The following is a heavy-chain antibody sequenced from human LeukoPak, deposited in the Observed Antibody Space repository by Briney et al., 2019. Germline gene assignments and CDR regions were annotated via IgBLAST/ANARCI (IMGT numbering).Heavy chain of an antibody. V-gene: IGHV4-34*01. Sequence: SETLSLTCAVYGGSFSGYYWSWIRQPPGKGLEWIGEINHSGSTNYNPSLKSRVTISVDTSKNQFSPKLSSVTAADTAVYYCARDWGSSSWYSWGQGTLVTVSS. J-gene: IGHJ4*02. CDR3: ARDWGSSSWYS. D-gene: IGHD6-13*01. CDR2: INHSGST. CDR1: GGSFSGYY.